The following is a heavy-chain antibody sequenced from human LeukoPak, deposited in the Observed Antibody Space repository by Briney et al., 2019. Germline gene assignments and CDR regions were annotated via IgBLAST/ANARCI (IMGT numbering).Heavy chain of an antibody. CDR3: SRGSGWLSVY. CDR2: ISGGTT. J-gene: IGHJ4*02. CDR1: GFTISNSA. V-gene: IGHV3-49*04. Sequence: GGSLRLSCAASGFTISNSAMSWVRQAPGKGLEWIGFISGGTTEYAASVKGRFTISRDDSTSIAYLQMNSLTTEDTAVYYCSRGSGWLSVYWGQGTLVTVSS. D-gene: IGHD6-19*01.